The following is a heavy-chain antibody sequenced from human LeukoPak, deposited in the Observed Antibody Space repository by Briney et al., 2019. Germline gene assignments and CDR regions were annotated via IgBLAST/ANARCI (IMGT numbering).Heavy chain of an antibody. CDR1: GGSIRSSSYH. D-gene: IGHD2/OR15-2a*01. CDR3: VGFFYGEAKN. J-gene: IGHJ4*02. Sequence: PSETLSLTCTVSGGSIRSSSYHWGWIRQPPGQGLEWIGSAYHSGSTSHNPSLRSRVTISVDTSKNQFSLNLSSVTAADTAVYYCVGFFYGEAKNWGQGTLVSVSS. V-gene: IGHV4-39*01. CDR2: AYHSGST.